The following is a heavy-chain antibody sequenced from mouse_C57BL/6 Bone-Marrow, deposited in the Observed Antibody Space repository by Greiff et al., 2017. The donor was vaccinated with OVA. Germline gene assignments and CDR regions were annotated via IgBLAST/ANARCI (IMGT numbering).Heavy chain of an antibody. CDR3: ARRTPLPEGFAY. CDR2: INPSSGYT. V-gene: IGHV1-4*01. Sequence: VKLQESGAELARPGASVKMSCKASGYTFTSYTMHWVKQRPGQGLEWIGYINPSSGYTKYNQKFKDKATLTADKSSSTAYMQLSSLTSEDSAVYYCARRTPLPEGFAYWGQGTLVTVSA. CDR1: GYTFTSYT. J-gene: IGHJ3*01.